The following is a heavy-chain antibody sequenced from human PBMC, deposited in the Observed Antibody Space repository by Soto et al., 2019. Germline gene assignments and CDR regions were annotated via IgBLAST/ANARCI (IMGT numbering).Heavy chain of an antibody. D-gene: IGHD3-10*01. CDR3: ARQFYYGSGSTWGFDP. Sequence: SETLSLTCTVSGGSISSSSYYWGWIRQPPGKGLEWIGSIYYSGSTYYNPSLKSRVTISVDTSKNQFSLKLSSVTAADTAVYYCARQFYYGSGSTWGFDPWGQGTLVTVSS. CDR1: GGSISSSSYY. V-gene: IGHV4-39*01. J-gene: IGHJ5*02. CDR2: IYYSGST.